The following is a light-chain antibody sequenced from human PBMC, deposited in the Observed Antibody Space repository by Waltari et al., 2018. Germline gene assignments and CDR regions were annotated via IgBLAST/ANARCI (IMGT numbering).Light chain of an antibody. CDR1: QSVGIN. Sequence: EIVMTQSPAALSVSPGERATLSCRASQSVGINLAWYQQKPGQAPRLLISTASTRATGIPARFRGSGSGTEFTLTINSLQSEDSAIYYCHQYNNWPPGGTFGQGTKVELK. CDR3: HQYNNWPPGGT. V-gene: IGKV3-15*01. J-gene: IGKJ1*01. CDR2: TAS.